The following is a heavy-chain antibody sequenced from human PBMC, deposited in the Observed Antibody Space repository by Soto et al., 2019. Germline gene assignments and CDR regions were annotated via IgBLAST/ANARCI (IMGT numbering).Heavy chain of an antibody. V-gene: IGHV1-46*01. Sequence: QVQLVQSGAEVRKPGAAVKVSCKASGYTFTFYYIHWVRQAPGQGLEWMGIINTRGGSTTYAHKFQGRVTITRDTSTSSVYMELGSLRSDDTAVYYCARQKIVGNTGFDSWGQGTLVTVSS. D-gene: IGHD1-26*01. CDR1: GYTFTFYY. J-gene: IGHJ4*02. CDR3: ARQKIVGNTGFDS. CDR2: INTRGGST.